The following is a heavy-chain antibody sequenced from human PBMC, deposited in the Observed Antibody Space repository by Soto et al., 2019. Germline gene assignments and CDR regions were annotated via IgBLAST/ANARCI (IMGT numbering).Heavy chain of an antibody. J-gene: IGHJ4*02. CDR1: GGSISSGDYS. CDR2: IYYSGST. V-gene: IGHV4-31*11. CDR3: ARSSGRLLWFGELSARLYYFDY. Sequence: TSETLSLTCAVSGGSISSGDYSWSWIRQPPGKGLEWIGYIYYSGSTYYNPSLKSRVTISVDTSKNQFSLKLSSVTAADTAVYYCARSSGRLLWFGELSARLYYFDYWGQGTLVTVSS. D-gene: IGHD3-10*01.